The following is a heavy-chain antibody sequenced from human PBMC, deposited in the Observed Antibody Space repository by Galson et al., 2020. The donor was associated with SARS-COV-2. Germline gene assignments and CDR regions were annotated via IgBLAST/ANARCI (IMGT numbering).Heavy chain of an antibody. D-gene: IGHD3-10*01. Sequence: ASVKVSCKASGYTFTGYYMHWVRQAPGQGLEWMGWINPNSGGTNYAQKFQGRVTMTRDTSISTAYMELSRLRSDDTAVYYCAREQTTMVRGGNWFDPWGQGTLVTVSS. CDR3: AREQTTMVRGGNWFDP. CDR1: GYTFTGYY. CDR2: INPNSGGT. V-gene: IGHV1-2*02. J-gene: IGHJ5*02.